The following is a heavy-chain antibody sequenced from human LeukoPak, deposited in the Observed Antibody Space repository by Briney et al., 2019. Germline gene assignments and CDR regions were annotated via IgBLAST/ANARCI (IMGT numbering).Heavy chain of an antibody. CDR2: ITGHGDTI. V-gene: IGHV3-48*04. CDR1: GFSFSNYG. CDR3: AREELWFGELFNWFDP. Sequence: PGGSLRLSCAASGFSFSNYGMNWVRQAPGKGLEWVSGITGHGDTIYYADSVKGRFTISRDNAKNSLYLQMNSLRAEDTAVYYCAREELWFGELFNWFDPWGQGTLVTVSS. J-gene: IGHJ5*02. D-gene: IGHD3-10*01.